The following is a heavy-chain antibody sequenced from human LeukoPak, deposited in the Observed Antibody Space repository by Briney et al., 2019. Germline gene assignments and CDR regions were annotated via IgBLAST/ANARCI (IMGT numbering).Heavy chain of an antibody. CDR3: ARNGAVDWDAEYAFDI. CDR1: GGSFSSYY. J-gene: IGHJ3*02. V-gene: IGHV4-34*01. D-gene: IGHD3/OR15-3a*01. Sequence: SETLSLTCAVYGGSFSSYYWTWIRQPPGKGLEWIGEINHSGSTNYNPSLKSRVTISVDTSKNQFSLKLSSVTAADTAVYYCARNGAVDWDAEYAFDIWGQGTWVTVSS. CDR2: INHSGST.